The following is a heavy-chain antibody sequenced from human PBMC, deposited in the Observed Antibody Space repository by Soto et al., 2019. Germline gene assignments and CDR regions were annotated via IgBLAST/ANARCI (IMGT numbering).Heavy chain of an antibody. CDR1: GFSFSSYV. CDR2: FSGGGVST. J-gene: IGHJ4*02. V-gene: IGHV3-23*01. D-gene: IGHD2-15*01. CDR3: AKGSVVAATLGTYYFDY. Sequence: GGSLRLSCAVSGFSFSSYVTSWVRQAPGKGLEWVSGFSGGGVSTYYADSVKGRFTISRDNSKNTLSLQMNSLRAEDTAVYYCAKGSVVAATLGTYYFDYWGRG.